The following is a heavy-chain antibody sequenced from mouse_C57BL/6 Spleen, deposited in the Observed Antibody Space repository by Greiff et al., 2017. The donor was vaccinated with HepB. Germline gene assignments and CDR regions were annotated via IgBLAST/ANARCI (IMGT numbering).Heavy chain of an antibody. Sequence: EVKVVESEGGLVQPGSSMKLSCTASGFTFSDYYMAWVRQVPEKGLEWVANINYDGSSTYYLDSLKSRFIISRDNAKNILYLQMSSLKSEDTATYYCARDRGSSYSTWYFDVWGTGTTVTVSS. CDR1: GFTFSDYY. D-gene: IGHD1-1*01. J-gene: IGHJ1*03. CDR2: INYDGSST. CDR3: ARDRGSSYSTWYFDV. V-gene: IGHV5-16*01.